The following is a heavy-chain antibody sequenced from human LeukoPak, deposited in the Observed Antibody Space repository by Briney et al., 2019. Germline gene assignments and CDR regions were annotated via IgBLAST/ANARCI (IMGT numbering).Heavy chain of an antibody. Sequence: SETLSLTCAVYGGSFSGYYWSWIRQPPGKGLEWIGEINHSGSTNYNPSLQSRVTISVDTSKTQFSLRLGSVTAADTAVYFCASNIPTPTTSPPLGYWGQGTLVTVSS. D-gene: IGHD1-1*01. CDR1: GGSFSGYY. V-gene: IGHV4-34*01. CDR3: ASNIPTPTTSPPLGY. CDR2: INHSGST. J-gene: IGHJ4*02.